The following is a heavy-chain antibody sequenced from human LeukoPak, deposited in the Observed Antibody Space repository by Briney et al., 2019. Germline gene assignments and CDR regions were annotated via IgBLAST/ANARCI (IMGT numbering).Heavy chain of an antibody. V-gene: IGHV4-59*01. Sequence: PSETLSLTCTVSGGAISSYYWSWIRQPPGKGLEWIGYIYYSGSTNYNPSLKSRVTISVDTSKNQSSLKLSSVPAADTAVYYCARLAARPNYYYYYMDVWGKGTTVTVSS. CDR1: GGAISSYY. CDR2: IYYSGST. J-gene: IGHJ6*03. D-gene: IGHD6-6*01. CDR3: ARLAARPNYYYYYMDV.